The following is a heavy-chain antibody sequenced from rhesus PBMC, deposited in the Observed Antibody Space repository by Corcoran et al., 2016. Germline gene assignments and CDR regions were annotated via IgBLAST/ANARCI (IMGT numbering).Heavy chain of an antibody. CDR1: GFTFSSSA. CDR2: IRSKFNNYGT. D-gene: IGHD3-3*01. Sequence: EVQLVESGGGLVQPGGSLRLSCAASGFTFSSSAMHWVRPASGKGLEWVVRIRSKFNNYGTGYAASVKGRFTISRDDSKNTAYLQMNSLKTEDTAVYYCARDVEYYNIWTGYSFFDYWGQGVLVTVSS. V-gene: IGHV3-118*01. J-gene: IGHJ4*01. CDR3: ARDVEYYNIWTGYSFFDY.